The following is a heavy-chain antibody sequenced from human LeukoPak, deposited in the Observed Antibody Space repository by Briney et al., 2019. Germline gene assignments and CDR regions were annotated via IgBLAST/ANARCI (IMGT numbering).Heavy chain of an antibody. J-gene: IGHJ5*02. V-gene: IGHV3-21*01. D-gene: IGHD6-13*01. CDR2: ISSSSSYI. Sequence: GGSLRLSCAASGFTFSSYSMNWVRQAPGKGLEWVSSISSSSSYIYYADSVKGRFTISRDNAKNSLYLQMNSLRAEDTAVYYCAREGPYSSREGGFDPWGQGTLVTVSS. CDR3: AREGPYSSREGGFDP. CDR1: GFTFSSYS.